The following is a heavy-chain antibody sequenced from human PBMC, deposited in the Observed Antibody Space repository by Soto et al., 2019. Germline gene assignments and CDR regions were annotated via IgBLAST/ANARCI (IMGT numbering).Heavy chain of an antibody. CDR2: INQDGRAA. D-gene: IGHD6-19*01. J-gene: IGHJ4*02. Sequence: PGGSLRLSCAASGFTFSTDWMSWVRQAPGKGLEWVANINQDGRAAWYVDSVKGRFTISRGSSKNTVSLEMTSLRAEDTAVYYCAKGGRQWLVTSDFNYWAQGALVTVSS. V-gene: IGHV3-7*04. CDR3: AKGGRQWLVTSDFNY. CDR1: GFTFSTDW.